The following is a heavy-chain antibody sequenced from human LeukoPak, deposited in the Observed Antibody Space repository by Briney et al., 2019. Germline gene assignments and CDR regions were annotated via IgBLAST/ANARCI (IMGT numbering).Heavy chain of an antibody. D-gene: IGHD4-23*01. V-gene: IGHV3-30*02. Sequence: GGSLRLPCTTYGLTFTSHGFHWLRQVVGKGLEWVAFVRNDGSDTYHANSVQGRFSISRDNSKNTLYLQMNSLRVEDTAIYYCARDRGKDYFDSWGQGTQVTVSS. J-gene: IGHJ4*02. CDR1: GLTFTSHG. CDR3: ARDRGKDYFDS. CDR2: VRNDGSDT.